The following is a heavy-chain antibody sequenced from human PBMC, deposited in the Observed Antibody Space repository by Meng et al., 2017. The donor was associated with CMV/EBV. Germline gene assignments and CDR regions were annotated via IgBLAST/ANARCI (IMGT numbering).Heavy chain of an antibody. D-gene: IGHD2-2*02. CDR3: ARGSGAKDIVVVPAAIHGGYYYYGMDV. J-gene: IGHJ6*02. CDR2: ISYDGSNK. Sequence: GGSLRLSCAASGFTFSSYAMHWVRQAPGKGLEWVAVISYDGSNKYYADSVKGRFTISRDNAKNSLYLQMNSLRAEDTAVYYCARGSGAKDIVVVPAAIHGGYYYYGMDVWGQGTTVTVSS. CDR1: GFTFSSYA. V-gene: IGHV3-30-3*01.